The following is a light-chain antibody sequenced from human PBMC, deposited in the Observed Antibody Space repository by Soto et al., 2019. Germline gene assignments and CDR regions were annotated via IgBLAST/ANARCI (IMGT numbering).Light chain of an antibody. CDR3: SSYTTTSTVI. V-gene: IGLV2-14*01. CDR1: SSDVGGYNY. Sequence: QSVLAQPASVSGSPGQSIMISCTGTSSDVGGYNYVSWYQQHPGKAPKLMIYDVSSRPSGLSNRFSGSKSGNTASLTISGLQAEDEADYYCSSYTTTSTVIFGGGTKVTV. J-gene: IGLJ2*01. CDR2: DVS.